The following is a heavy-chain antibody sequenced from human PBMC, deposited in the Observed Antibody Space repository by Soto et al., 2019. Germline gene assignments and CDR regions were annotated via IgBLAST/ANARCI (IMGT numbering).Heavy chain of an antibody. D-gene: IGHD5-18*01. CDR1: GGSISSGGYY. J-gene: IGHJ3*02. V-gene: IGHV4-31*03. CDR2: IYYSGST. CDR3: ARVSVGYSYGYRLNGFGAFDI. Sequence: PPETLSLTCTVSGGSISSGGYYYSWIRQHPGKGLEWIGYIYYSGSTYYNPSLKGRVTISADTPKNQFSLKLSSVTAADTAVYYCARVSVGYSYGYRLNGFGAFDIWGQGTMVTVSS.